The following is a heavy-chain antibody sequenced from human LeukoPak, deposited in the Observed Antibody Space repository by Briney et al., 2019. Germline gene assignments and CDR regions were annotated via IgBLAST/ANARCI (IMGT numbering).Heavy chain of an antibody. CDR1: GGSISSYY. Sequence: PSETLSLTCTVPGGSISSYYWSWIRQPAGKGLEWIGRIYTSGSTNYNPSLKSRVTMSVDTSKNQFSLKLSSVTAADTAVYYCARDTIFGVVIRRFDYWGQGTLVTVSS. CDR3: ARDTIFGVVIRRFDY. D-gene: IGHD3-3*01. CDR2: IYTSGST. V-gene: IGHV4-4*07. J-gene: IGHJ4*02.